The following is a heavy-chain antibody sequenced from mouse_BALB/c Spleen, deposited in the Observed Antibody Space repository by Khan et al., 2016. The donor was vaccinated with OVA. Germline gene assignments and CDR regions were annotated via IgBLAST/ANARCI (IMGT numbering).Heavy chain of an antibody. D-gene: IGHD2-14*01. CDR1: GYTFTSYT. Sequence: QVRLQQSGAELARPGASVKMSCKASGYTFTSYTIHWIKLRPGQGLEWIGYINPSNGYTNYNQKFKDKATLTADKSSTTAYMQLSSLTSDDSAVYNWVRDRAYYRNDGWFAYWGQGTLDTVSA. V-gene: IGHV1-4*01. CDR2: INPSNGYT. CDR3: VRDRAYYRNDGWFAY. J-gene: IGHJ3*01.